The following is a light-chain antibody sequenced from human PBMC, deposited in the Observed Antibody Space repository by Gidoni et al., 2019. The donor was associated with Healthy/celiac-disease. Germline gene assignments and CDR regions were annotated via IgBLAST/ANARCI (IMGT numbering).Light chain of an antibody. Sequence: EFVLTPSPATLSLSPGDRATLSCRASQSVSSYLAWYQQKPGQAPRLLIYDASNRAACIPARFSGSGSGTDFTLTISSLEPEDFAVYYCQQRSNWPPLTFGGGTKVEIK. CDR2: DAS. J-gene: IGKJ4*01. CDR1: QSVSSY. V-gene: IGKV3-11*01. CDR3: QQRSNWPPLT.